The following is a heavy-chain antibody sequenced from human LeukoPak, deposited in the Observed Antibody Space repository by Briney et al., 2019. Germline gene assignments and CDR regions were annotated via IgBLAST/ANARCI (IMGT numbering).Heavy chain of an antibody. CDR3: AKGVRKTYYYDSSGCEFDY. D-gene: IGHD3-22*01. J-gene: IGHJ4*02. CDR1: GFTFSSYP. Sequence: PGGSLRLSCAASGFTFSSYPMYWVRQAPGVGLEWVAVISSDGGGKYYADSVKGRFTISRDNSKNTVYLQMSSLRAEDTAVYYCAKGVRKTYYYDSSGCEFDYWGPGTLVTVSS. CDR2: ISSDGGGK. V-gene: IGHV3-30*18.